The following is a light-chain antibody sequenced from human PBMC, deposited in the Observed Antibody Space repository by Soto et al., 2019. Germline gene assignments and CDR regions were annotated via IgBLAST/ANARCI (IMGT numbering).Light chain of an antibody. V-gene: IGKV3-20*01. J-gene: IGKJ5*01. Sequence: EIVLTQSPGTLSLSPGERATLSCRASQSVSSSYLAWYQKKARQAPRLLIYGASSRATGIPDRFSGSGSGTDFTITISMLEPDYFAVYYCQQYGSSLFGQGTRLEIK. CDR3: QQYGSSL. CDR1: QSVSSSY. CDR2: GAS.